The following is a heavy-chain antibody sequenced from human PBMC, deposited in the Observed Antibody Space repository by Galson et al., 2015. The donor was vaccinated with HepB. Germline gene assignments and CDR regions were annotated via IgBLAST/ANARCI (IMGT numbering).Heavy chain of an antibody. CDR3: ARVSKRGSSGWHTNWFDT. D-gene: IGHD6-19*01. CDR2: IYYSGNT. CDR1: GGSISNGYYY. J-gene: IGHJ5*02. V-gene: IGHV4-31*03. Sequence: TLSLTCTVSGGSISNGYYYWSWIRQHPGKGLEWIAYIYYSGNTYYNPSLKSRLTISVDTSSNQFSLKLSSVSAADTAVYYCARVSKRGSSGWHTNWFDTWGQGTLVTISS.